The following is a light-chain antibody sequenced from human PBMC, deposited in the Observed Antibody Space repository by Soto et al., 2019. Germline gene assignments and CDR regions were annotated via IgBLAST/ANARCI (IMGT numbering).Light chain of an antibody. CDR3: HQYYSIPKT. J-gene: IGKJ1*01. CDR1: QSILSSSNNKNY. V-gene: IGKV4-1*01. CDR2: WAS. Sequence: DIVMTQSPDSLAVSLGERATINCKSSQSILSSSNNKNYLAWYQQKPGQPPKLLIYWASTRESGVPDRFSGSESGTDFTLTISSLQAEDVAVYYCHQYYSIPKTFGQGTKVEIK.